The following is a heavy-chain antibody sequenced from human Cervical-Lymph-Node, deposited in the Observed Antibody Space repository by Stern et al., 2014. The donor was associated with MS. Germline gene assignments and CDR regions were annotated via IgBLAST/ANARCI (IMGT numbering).Heavy chain of an antibody. D-gene: IGHD1-26*01. J-gene: IGHJ4*02. Sequence: VQLVESGGGLVKPGGSLRLSCAASGFVFSGYSMNWVRQAPGKGLEWVASISVTSSYIDYADSVKGRFTISRDNANNSLYLQLSGLTLEDTAVYYCARGYYSHWGRGTLVTVSS. CDR3: ARGYYSH. V-gene: IGHV3-21*01. CDR2: ISVTSSYI. CDR1: GFVFSGYS.